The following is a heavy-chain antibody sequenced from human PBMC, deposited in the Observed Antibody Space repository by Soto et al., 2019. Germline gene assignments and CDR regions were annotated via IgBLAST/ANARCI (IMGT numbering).Heavy chain of an antibody. CDR1: GGSFSGYY. Sequence: SETLSLTCAVYGGSFSGYYWSWIRQPPGKGLEWIGEINHSGSTNYNPSLKSRVTISVDTSKNQFSLKLSSVTAADTAVYYCARATNGARERTEGMDVWGQGTTVTVSS. CDR2: INHSGST. CDR3: ARATNGARERTEGMDV. J-gene: IGHJ6*02. D-gene: IGHD2-8*01. V-gene: IGHV4-34*01.